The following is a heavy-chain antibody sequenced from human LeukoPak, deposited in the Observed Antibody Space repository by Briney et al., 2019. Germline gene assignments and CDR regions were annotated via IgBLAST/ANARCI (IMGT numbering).Heavy chain of an antibody. CDR3: GRDTDFDY. CDR2: ISSSLTYI. CDR1: GFTFSSYS. J-gene: IGHJ4*02. Sequence: PGGSLRLSCAASGFTFSSYSMNWVRLAPGKGLEWVSSISSSLTYIYYADSVKGRFTISRDNAKNSLYLQMNSLRAEDTAVYYCGRDTDFDYWGQGTLVTVSS. V-gene: IGHV3-21*01.